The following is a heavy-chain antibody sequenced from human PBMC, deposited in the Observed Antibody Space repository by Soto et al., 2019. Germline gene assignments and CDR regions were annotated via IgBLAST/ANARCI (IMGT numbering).Heavy chain of an antibody. J-gene: IGHJ6*02. D-gene: IGHD3-3*01. Sequence: ASVKVSCKVYGYSLIELSIHWVRQAPGKGLEWMGNFDLEDGERIYAQKFQGRVTMTEDTSTDTAYMELSSLRSEDTAFYYCATSPPTIDNYNMDVWGQGTTVTGSS. CDR1: GYSLIELS. CDR3: ATSPPTIDNYNMDV. V-gene: IGHV1-24*01. CDR2: FDLEDGER.